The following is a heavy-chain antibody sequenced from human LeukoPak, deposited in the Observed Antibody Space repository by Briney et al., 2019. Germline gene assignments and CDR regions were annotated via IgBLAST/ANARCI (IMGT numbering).Heavy chain of an antibody. D-gene: IGHD3-3*01. J-gene: IGHJ4*02. V-gene: IGHV3-23*01. CDR1: VFTFNSYA. CDR3: AKSASGYDY. CDR2: ISGRGGST. Sequence: GGSVTLSCRASVFTFNSYATRGVRQAPGEGLEGGSAISGRGGSTYYADSVKGRFPIPRDNSKHTLYVHMKSLSGEDTAVYHCAKSASGYDYWGQGTLVSVSS.